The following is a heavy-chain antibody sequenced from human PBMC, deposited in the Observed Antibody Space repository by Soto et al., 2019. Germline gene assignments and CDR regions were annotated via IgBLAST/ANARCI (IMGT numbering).Heavy chain of an antibody. Sequence: QVQLQESGPGLVKPSQTLSLTCTVSGGSLRSGGSYWSWIRQHPGKGLYRIGYIYYSGSTYYNPSLKRRVTISVDTSKNQGSLKLSSVTAADTAVYYCARDVGYSGDESQYYVDYWGQGTLVTVSS. D-gene: IGHD5-12*01. CDR1: GGSLRSGGSY. CDR3: ARDVGYSGDESQYYVDY. J-gene: IGHJ4*02. V-gene: IGHV4-31*03. CDR2: IYYSGST.